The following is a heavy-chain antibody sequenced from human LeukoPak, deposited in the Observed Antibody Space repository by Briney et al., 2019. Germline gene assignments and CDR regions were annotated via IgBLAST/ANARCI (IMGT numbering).Heavy chain of an antibody. V-gene: IGHV4-59*08. J-gene: IGHJ5*02. CDR3: ARRGGNYYGWFDP. D-gene: IGHD1-26*01. Sequence: PSETLSLTCTVAGDSISRDYWRWIRQPPGKGLEWIGYIYYSGSTNYNPSLKSRVTISLDTSRNQFSLKLSSVTAADTAVYFCARRGGNYYGWFDPWGQGTLVTVSS. CDR2: IYYSGST. CDR1: GDSISRDY.